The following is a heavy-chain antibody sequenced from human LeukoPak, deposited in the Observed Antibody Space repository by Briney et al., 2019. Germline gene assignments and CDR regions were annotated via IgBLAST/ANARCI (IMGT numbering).Heavy chain of an antibody. D-gene: IGHD6-6*01. CDR1: GYTFTGYY. V-gene: IGHV1-2*02. J-gene: IGHJ6*03. CDR2: INPNSGGT. CDR3: ARDPGSSSHPDYYYYYYMDV. Sequence: ASVKVSCKASGYTFTGYYMHWVRQAPGQGLEWMGWINPNSGGTNYAQKFQGRVAMTRDTSISTAYMELSRLRSDDTAVYYCARDPGSSSHPDYYYYYYMDVWGKGTTVTVSS.